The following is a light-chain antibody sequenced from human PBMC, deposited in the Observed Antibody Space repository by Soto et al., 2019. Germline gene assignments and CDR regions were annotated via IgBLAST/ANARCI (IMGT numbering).Light chain of an antibody. CDR1: SSDVGGYNY. Sequence: QSVLTQPASVSGSPGQSITISCTGTSSDVGGYNYVSWYQQHPGKAPKLMIYDVSNRPSGVSNRFSGSKSGNTASLTISGLQAEDEADYYCSSYTRSITIYVFGTGTMVTVL. J-gene: IGLJ1*01. CDR2: DVS. CDR3: SSYTRSITIYV. V-gene: IGLV2-14*01.